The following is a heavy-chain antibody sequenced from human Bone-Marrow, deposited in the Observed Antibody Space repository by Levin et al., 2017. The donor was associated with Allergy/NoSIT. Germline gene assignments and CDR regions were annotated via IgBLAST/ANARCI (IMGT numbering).Heavy chain of an antibody. CDR1: VVSITSGNYY. D-gene: IGHD5-24*01. CDR3: ARVLQYYYYYMDV. Sequence: SQTLSLTCTVSVVSITSGNYYWSWIRQPAGKGLEWIGHIYTSGNTNYNPSLKSRVTISVDTSKNQFSLKLRSVTAADTAVYYCARVLQYYYYYMDVWGKGTTVTVSS. V-gene: IGHV4-61*09. J-gene: IGHJ6*03. CDR2: IYTSGNT.